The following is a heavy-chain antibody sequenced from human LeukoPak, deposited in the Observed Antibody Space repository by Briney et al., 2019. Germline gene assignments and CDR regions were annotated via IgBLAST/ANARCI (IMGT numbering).Heavy chain of an antibody. D-gene: IGHD2-2*01. Sequence: ASVKVSCKASGDTFTSYGISWVRQAPGQGREWMGWISAYNGNTNYAQKLQGRVTMTTDTSTSTAYMELRSLRSDDTAVYYCARGSRNIVVVPAAIGGGNWFDPWGQGPLVPVSS. CDR1: GDTFTSYG. CDR3: ARGSRNIVVVPAAIGGGNWFDP. V-gene: IGHV1-18*01. J-gene: IGHJ5*02. CDR2: ISAYNGNT.